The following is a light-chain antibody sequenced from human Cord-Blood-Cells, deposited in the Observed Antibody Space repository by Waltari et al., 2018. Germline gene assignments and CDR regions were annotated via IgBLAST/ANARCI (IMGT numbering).Light chain of an antibody. Sequence: QSVLTQPPSASGTPGQRVTISCSGSSSNIGSNYVYWYQQRPGTAPKLLIYRNNRRPTGVPDRFSGTKAGTAAALGIRGLRSEDEDDYYCAAWDDSLSGYVFVTGTKVAVL. V-gene: IGLV1-47*01. CDR1: SSNIGSNY. CDR2: RNN. CDR3: AAWDDSLSGYV. J-gene: IGLJ1*01.